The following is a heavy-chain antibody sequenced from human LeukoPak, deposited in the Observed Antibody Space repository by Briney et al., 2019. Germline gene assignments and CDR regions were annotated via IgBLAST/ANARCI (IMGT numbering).Heavy chain of an antibody. Sequence: PSETLSLTCTVSGGSISSSSYYWGWIRQPPGKGLEWIGSIYYSGSTYYNPSLKSRVTISVDTSKNQFSLKLSSATAADTAVYYCASSGGLNYDSSATWGAFDIWGQGTMVTVSS. V-gene: IGHV4-39*07. CDR3: ASSGGLNYDSSATWGAFDI. J-gene: IGHJ3*02. D-gene: IGHD3-22*01. CDR1: GGSISSSSYY. CDR2: IYYSGST.